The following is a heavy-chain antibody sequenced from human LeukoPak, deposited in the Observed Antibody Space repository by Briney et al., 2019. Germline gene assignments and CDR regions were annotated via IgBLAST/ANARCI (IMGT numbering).Heavy chain of an antibody. CDR1: GFTFSSYA. V-gene: IGHV3-23*01. CDR3: AKQYSGGWYYFDY. CDR2: IGGST. Sequence: GGSLRLSCAATGFTFSSYAMTWVRQAPGKGLEWVSAIGGSTYYADSVKGQFTISRDNSENTLYLQMNSLRAEDTAVYYCAKQYSGGWYYFDYWGQGTLVTVSS. J-gene: IGHJ4*02. D-gene: IGHD6-19*01.